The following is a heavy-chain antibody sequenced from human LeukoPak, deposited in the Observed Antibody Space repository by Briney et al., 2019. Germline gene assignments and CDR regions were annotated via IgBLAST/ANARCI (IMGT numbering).Heavy chain of an antibody. D-gene: IGHD1-26*01. Sequence: GESLKISCKVSGYSFTSYCIGWVRQMPGKGLEWMGIIYPGDSGPTYSPSFQGQVTTSVDKSISTAYLQWSSLQASDTAMYYCGMSGDRVPLQDDVFDVWGQGTMVTVST. J-gene: IGHJ3*01. CDR3: GMSGDRVPLQDDVFDV. V-gene: IGHV5-51*01. CDR2: IYPGDSGP. CDR1: GYSFTSYC.